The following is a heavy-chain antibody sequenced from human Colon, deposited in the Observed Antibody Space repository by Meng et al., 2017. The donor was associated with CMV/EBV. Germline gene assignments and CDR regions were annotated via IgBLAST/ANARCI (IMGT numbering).Heavy chain of an antibody. CDR3: ARTSDISIFGVVMKNPYYFDY. CDR1: GDFY. CDR2: SFYSGSP. Sequence: GDFYWNWIRQSPGQGLEWIGYSFYSGSPHYNPSLESRVTISLDTSKNQFSLRLRSVTAADTAVYYCARTSDISIFGVVMKNPYYFDYWGQGTLVTVSS. V-gene: IGHV4-30-4*01. D-gene: IGHD3-3*01. J-gene: IGHJ4*02.